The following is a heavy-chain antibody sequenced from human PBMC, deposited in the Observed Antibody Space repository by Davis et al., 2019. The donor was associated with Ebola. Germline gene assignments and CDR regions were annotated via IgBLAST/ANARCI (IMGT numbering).Heavy chain of an antibody. Sequence: AASVKVSCKASGYTFTSYAMHWVRQAPGQRLEWMGWINAGNGNTKYSQKFQGRVTITRDKSTSTAYMELSSLRSEDTAVYYCAREAGDYGIVRVGDSDYWGQGTLVTVSS. CDR1: GYTFTSYA. CDR2: INAGNGNT. D-gene: IGHD4-17*01. V-gene: IGHV1-3*01. J-gene: IGHJ4*02. CDR3: AREAGDYGIVRVGDSDY.